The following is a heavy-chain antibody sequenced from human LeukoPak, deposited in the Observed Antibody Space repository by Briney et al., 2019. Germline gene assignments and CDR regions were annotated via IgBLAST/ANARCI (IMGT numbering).Heavy chain of an antibody. CDR1: GFTVSSNY. V-gene: IGHV3-66*01. D-gene: IGHD3-9*01. J-gene: IGHJ6*02. CDR2: IYSGGST. Sequence: GGSLRLSCAASGFTVSSNYMSWVRQAPGKGLEWVSVIYSGGSTYYADSVKGRFTISRDNSKNTLYLQMNSLRAEDTAVYYCARDRLDDILTGEMDGMDVWGQGTTVTVSS. CDR3: ARDRLDDILTGEMDGMDV.